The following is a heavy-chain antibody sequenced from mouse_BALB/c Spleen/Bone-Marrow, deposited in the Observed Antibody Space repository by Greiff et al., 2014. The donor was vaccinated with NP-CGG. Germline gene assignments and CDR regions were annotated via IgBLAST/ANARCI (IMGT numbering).Heavy chain of an antibody. CDR1: GYTFTSYW. V-gene: IGHV1S81*02. J-gene: IGHJ3*01. D-gene: IGHD2-4*01. CDR3: ARYDYDDAY. CDR2: INPSNGRT. Sequence: VQLQQSGAELVKPGASVKLSCKASGYTFTSYWMHWVKQRPGQGLEWIGEINPSNGRTNYNEKFKSKATLTVDKSSSTAYMQLSSLTSEDSAVYYCARYDYDDAYWGQGTLVTVSA.